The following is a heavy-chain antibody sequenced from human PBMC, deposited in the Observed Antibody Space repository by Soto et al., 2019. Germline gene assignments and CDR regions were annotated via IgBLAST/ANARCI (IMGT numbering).Heavy chain of an antibody. D-gene: IGHD3-22*01. Sequence: EVQLLEAGGGLVQPGGSLRLSCAASGFTFSSYAMSWVRQAPGKGLEWVSAISGSGGSTYYADSVKGRFTISRDNSKNPLYLQMNSLRAEDTAVYYCAKDSSGYPGGYFDYWGQGTLVTVSS. CDR2: ISGSGGST. CDR1: GFTFSSYA. J-gene: IGHJ4*02. V-gene: IGHV3-23*01. CDR3: AKDSSGYPGGYFDY.